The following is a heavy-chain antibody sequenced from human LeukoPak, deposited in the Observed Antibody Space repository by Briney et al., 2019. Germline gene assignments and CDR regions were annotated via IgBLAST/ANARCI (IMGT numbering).Heavy chain of an antibody. D-gene: IGHD1-7*01. Sequence: GGSLRLSCAASGFTFSSYAMSWVRQAPGKGLEWVSRINSDGNITIYADSVKGRFTISRDNAKNTLYLQMDSLRAEDTAVYYCATSGVAGTTNDYWGQGTLVTVSS. V-gene: IGHV3-74*01. J-gene: IGHJ4*02. CDR3: ATSGVAGTTNDY. CDR2: INSDGNIT. CDR1: GFTFSSYA.